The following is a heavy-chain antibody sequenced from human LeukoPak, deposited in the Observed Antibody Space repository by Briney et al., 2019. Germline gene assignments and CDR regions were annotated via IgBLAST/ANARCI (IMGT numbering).Heavy chain of an antibody. V-gene: IGHV4-34*01. J-gene: IGHJ3*02. CDR3: ARAGYCTGGVCYPDAFDI. Sequence: PSETLSLTCAVYGVSFSGYYWSWLRQPPGKGLEWLGEINHSGSTNYNPSLKSRVTISVDTSKNQFSLTLSSVTAADTAVYYCARAGYCTGGVCYPDAFDIWGQGTMVTVSS. CDR2: INHSGST. CDR1: GVSFSGYY. D-gene: IGHD2-8*02.